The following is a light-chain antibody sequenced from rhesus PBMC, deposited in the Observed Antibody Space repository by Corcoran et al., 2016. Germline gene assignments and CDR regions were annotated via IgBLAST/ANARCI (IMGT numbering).Light chain of an antibody. Sequence: QAAPTQSPSVSGSPGQSVPLSCTGTNSDIGYYNRVSWYQQHPGNAPHLMIYGVSTLPSGVSDRFSGSKSGNTASLTISGLQAEDEADYYCSSFASSGTYIFGSGTRLTVL. CDR3: SSFASSGTYI. V-gene: IGLV2-13*03. CDR2: GVS. CDR1: NSDIGYYNR. J-gene: IGLJ1*01.